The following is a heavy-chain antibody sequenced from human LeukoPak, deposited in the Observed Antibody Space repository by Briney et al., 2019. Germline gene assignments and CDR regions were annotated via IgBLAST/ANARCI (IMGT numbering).Heavy chain of an antibody. CDR1: GRSISSSSYS. Sequence: ASETLSLTCTVSGRSISSSSYSWGWLRHPPGKGLEGSGSLYYSGSTYYTPSLKSRVTISVETSKNQFSLKLSSVTAADTAVYYCATCAGTMVRGVINYWGQGTLDTVSS. D-gene: IGHD3-10*01. CDR2: LYYSGST. J-gene: IGHJ4*02. CDR3: ATCAGTMVRGVINY. V-gene: IGHV4-39*01.